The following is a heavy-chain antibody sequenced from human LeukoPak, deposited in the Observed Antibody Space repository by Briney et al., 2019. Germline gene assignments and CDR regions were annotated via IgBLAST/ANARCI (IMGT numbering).Heavy chain of an antibody. CDR2: IWYDGSNK. J-gene: IGHJ6*04. CDR1: GFTFSSYG. V-gene: IGHV3-33*01. D-gene: IGHD2-2*01. CDR3: ARDQLGYCSSTSCSTSYGMDV. Sequence: GGSLRLSCAASGFTFSSYGMHWVRQAPGKGLEWVAVIWYDGSNKYYADSVKGRFTISRDNSKNTLYLQMNSLRAEDTAVYYCARDQLGYCSSTSCSTSYGMDVWGKGTTVTVSS.